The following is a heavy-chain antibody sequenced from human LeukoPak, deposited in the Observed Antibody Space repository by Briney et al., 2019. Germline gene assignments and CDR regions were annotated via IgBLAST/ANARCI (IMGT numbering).Heavy chain of an antibody. CDR1: EFSVGSNY. Sequence: GGSLRLSCAASEFSVGSNYMTWVRQAPGKGLEWVSLIYSGGSTYYADSVKGRFTISRDNAKNSLYLQMDSLRAEDTAMYYCARGRDHAFDYWGQGTPVTVSS. CDR3: ARGRDHAFDY. D-gene: IGHD1-14*01. J-gene: IGHJ4*02. V-gene: IGHV3-66*01. CDR2: IYSGGST.